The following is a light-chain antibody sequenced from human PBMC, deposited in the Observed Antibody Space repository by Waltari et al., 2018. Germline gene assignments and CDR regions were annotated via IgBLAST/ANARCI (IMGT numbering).Light chain of an antibody. CDR3: QNHERLPAT. CDR1: QSIGRY. J-gene: IGKJ1*01. CDR2: EAS. V-gene: IGKV3-20*01. Sequence: EIMLTQSPGTLSLSPGERATLPCRASQSIGRYLVWYQQKPGQAPRLLMYEASRRATGIPDRFSGSGSGTDFSLTISRLEPEDVAVYYCQNHERLPATFGQGTKLEIK.